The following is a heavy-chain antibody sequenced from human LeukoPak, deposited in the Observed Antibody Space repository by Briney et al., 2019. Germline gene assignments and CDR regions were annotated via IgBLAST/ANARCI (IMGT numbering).Heavy chain of an antibody. D-gene: IGHD3-10*01. J-gene: IGHJ5*02. V-gene: IGHV4-34*01. Sequence: SETLSLTCAVYGGSFSGYYWSWIRQPPGKGLEWIGEINHSGSTNYNPSLKSRVTISVDTSKNQFSLKLSSVTAADTAVYYCARGLRSTMVRGVIITRERTQYNWFDPWGQGTLVTVSS. CDR2: INHSGST. CDR1: GGSFSGYY. CDR3: ARGLRSTMVRGVIITRERTQYNWFDP.